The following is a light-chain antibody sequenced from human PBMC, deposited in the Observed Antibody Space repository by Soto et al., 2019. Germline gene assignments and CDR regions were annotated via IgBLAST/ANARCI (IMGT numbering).Light chain of an antibody. V-gene: IGKV3-11*01. CDR1: QSVSSY. Sequence: EIVVTQSPATLSVSPGESATLSCRASQSVSSYLAWYQQKPGQAPRLLIYDASNRATGIPARFSGSGSGTDFTLTISSLEPEDFAVYYCQQRSNWPITFGQGTRLEIK. CDR3: QQRSNWPIT. J-gene: IGKJ5*01. CDR2: DAS.